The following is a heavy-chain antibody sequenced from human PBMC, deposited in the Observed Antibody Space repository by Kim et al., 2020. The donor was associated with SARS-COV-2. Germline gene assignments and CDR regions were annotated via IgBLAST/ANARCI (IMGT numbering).Heavy chain of an antibody. CDR3: ARLGDSNVFLDY. Sequence: SETLSLTCTVSGGSVSSRTYSWGWIRQPPGKGLEWLGRISSGKRTYYNPSLESRVTMSLDASKNQFSLRLNSLTAADTAVYYCARLGDSNVFLDYCGQG. V-gene: IGHV4-39*01. J-gene: IGHJ4*02. CDR1: GGSVSSRTYS. D-gene: IGHD6-13*01. CDR2: ISSGKRT.